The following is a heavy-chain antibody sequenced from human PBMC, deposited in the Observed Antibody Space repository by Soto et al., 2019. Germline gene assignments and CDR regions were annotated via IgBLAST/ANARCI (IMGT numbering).Heavy chain of an antibody. D-gene: IGHD2-2*01. CDR2: IIPIFGKA. CDR3: AQGCSSTSCYWGDSYYYYGMDV. Sequence: SVKVSCKASGVTVSSYAISWVRQAPGQGLEWMGGIIPIFGKANYAQKFQGRVTITADESTSTAYMELSSLRSEDTAVYYCAQGCSSTSCYWGDSYYYYGMDVWGKGTTGTVSS. V-gene: IGHV1-69*13. J-gene: IGHJ6*04. CDR1: GVTVSSYA.